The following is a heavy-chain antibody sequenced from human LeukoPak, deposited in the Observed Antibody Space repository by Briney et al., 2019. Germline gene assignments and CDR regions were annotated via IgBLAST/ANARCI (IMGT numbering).Heavy chain of an antibody. V-gene: IGHV3-7*03. CDR2: IKQVGSEK. CDR1: GFTFSSSW. CDR3: ARDGGGDIVVVPAVDFDY. J-gene: IGHJ4*02. Sequence: RGSLRLSCAASGFTFSSSWMSWGRQGPGRGLEWVANIKQVGSEKYYVDSAKGRFTISRDNAKNSLYLQMNSLRAEDTAVYYCARDGGGDIVVVPAVDFDYWGQGTLVTVSS. D-gene: IGHD2-2*01.